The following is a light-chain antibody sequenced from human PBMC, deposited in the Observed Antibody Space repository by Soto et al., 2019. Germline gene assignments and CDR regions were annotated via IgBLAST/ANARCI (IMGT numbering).Light chain of an antibody. CDR3: QQYGSSPPYT. CDR1: QSVSSSY. J-gene: IGKJ2*01. V-gene: IGKV3-20*01. Sequence: EIVLTQSPGTLSLSPGERATLSCRASQSVSSSYVARYQQKPGQAPRLRIYGASSRATGIPDRFSGSGSGTDFTLTISRLEPEDFAVYYCQQYGSSPPYTVGEGTKLEIK. CDR2: GAS.